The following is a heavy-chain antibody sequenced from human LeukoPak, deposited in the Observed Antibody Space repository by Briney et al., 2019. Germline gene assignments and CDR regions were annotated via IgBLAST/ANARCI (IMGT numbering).Heavy chain of an antibody. V-gene: IGHV1-69*05. CDR1: GGTFSSYA. Sequence: SVKVSCKASGGTFSSYAISWVRQAPGQGLEWMGRIIPIFGTANYAQKFQGRVTITTDESTSTAYMELSSLRSEDTAVYYCARGPDCSSTSCYTEAFDYWGQGTLVTVSS. J-gene: IGHJ4*02. D-gene: IGHD2-2*02. CDR3: ARGPDCSSTSCYTEAFDY. CDR2: IIPIFGTA.